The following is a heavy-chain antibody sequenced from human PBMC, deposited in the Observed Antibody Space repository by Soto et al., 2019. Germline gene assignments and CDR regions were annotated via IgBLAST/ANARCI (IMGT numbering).Heavy chain of an antibody. J-gene: IGHJ6*02. V-gene: IGHV1-69*12. CDR1: GGTFSSYA. CDR2: IIPTFGTA. CDR3: AGNGRITMIVVGGDYGMDV. Sequence: QVQLVQSGAEVKKPGSSVKVSCKASGGTFSSYAISWVRQAPGQGLEWMGGIIPTFGTANYAQKFQGRVTITADESTSTAYMELSSLRSEDTAVYYWAGNGRITMIVVGGDYGMDVWGQGTTVTVSS. D-gene: IGHD3-22*01.